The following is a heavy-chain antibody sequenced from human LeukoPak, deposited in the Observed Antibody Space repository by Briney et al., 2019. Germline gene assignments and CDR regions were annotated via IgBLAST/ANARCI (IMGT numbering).Heavy chain of an antibody. CDR3: ARDGYNDYGGRYFDY. V-gene: IGHV3-23*01. J-gene: IGHJ4*02. D-gene: IGHD4-23*01. CDR1: GFTFSSYA. Sequence: GGSLRLSCAASGFTFSSYAMSWVRQAPGKGLEWVSAISSSGGSTYYADSVKGRFTISRDNSKNTLYLQMNSLRAEDTAVYYCARDGYNDYGGRYFDYWGQGTLVTVSS. CDR2: ISSSGGST.